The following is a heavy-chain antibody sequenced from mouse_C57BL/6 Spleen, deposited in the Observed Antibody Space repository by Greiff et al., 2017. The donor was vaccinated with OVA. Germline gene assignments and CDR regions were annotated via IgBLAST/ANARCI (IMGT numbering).Heavy chain of an antibody. J-gene: IGHJ4*01. Sequence: EVQRVESGGDLVKPGGSLKLSCAASGFTFSSYGMSWVRQTPDKRLEWVATISSGGSYTYYPDSVKGRFTISRDNAKNTLYLQISSLKSEDTAMYYCARPHYYGSSYEDYCAMDYWGQGTSVTVSS. CDR2: ISSGGSYT. D-gene: IGHD1-1*01. CDR3: ARPHYYGSSYEDYCAMDY. V-gene: IGHV5-6*01. CDR1: GFTFSSYG.